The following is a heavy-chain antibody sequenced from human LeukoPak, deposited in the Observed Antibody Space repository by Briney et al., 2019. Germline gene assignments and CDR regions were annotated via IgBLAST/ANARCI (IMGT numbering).Heavy chain of an antibody. D-gene: IGHD3-10*01. Sequence: SVKVSCKASGGTFSSYAISWVRQAPGQGLEWMGGIIPIFGTANYAQKFQGRVTITADESTSTAYMKLSSLRSEDTAVYYCATEPVLLWFGELLKSYYFDYWGQGTLVTVSS. CDR2: IIPIFGTA. CDR1: GGTFSSYA. V-gene: IGHV1-69*13. J-gene: IGHJ4*02. CDR3: ATEPVLLWFGELLKSYYFDY.